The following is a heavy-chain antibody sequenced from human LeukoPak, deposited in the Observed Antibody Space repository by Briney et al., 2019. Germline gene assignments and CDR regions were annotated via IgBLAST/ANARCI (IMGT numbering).Heavy chain of an antibody. D-gene: IGHD3-9*01. CDR2: ISSSSSYI. Sequence: PGGSLRLSSAASGFTFSSYSMNWVRQAPGKGLEWVSSISSSSSYIYYADSVKGRFTISRDNAKNSLYLQMNSLRAEDTAVYYCARGSLTVLRYFDWIKGRTFFFDYWGQGTLVTVSS. CDR1: GFTFSSYS. J-gene: IGHJ4*02. V-gene: IGHV3-21*01. CDR3: ARGSLTVLRYFDWIKGRTFFFDY.